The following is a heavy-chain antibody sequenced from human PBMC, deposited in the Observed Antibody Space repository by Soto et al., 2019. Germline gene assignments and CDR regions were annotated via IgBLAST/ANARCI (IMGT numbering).Heavy chain of an antibody. Sequence: GGSRRLSCSSSGVHLMGCAMQWFRQASGKGVEWVGRIRSKANSYATAYAASVRCMFTISRDDSKNTAYLQMNSLKTEDTAVYYCTMYYYNSSGYYPPFDYWGQETLVTVFS. CDR3: TMYYYNSSGYYPPFDY. CDR2: IRSKANSYAT. J-gene: IGHJ4*02. D-gene: IGHD3-22*01. CDR1: GVHLMGCA. V-gene: IGHV3-73*01.